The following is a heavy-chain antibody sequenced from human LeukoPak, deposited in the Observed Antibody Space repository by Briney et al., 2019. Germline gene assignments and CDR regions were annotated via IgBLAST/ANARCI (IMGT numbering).Heavy chain of an antibody. V-gene: IGHV3-30*02. J-gene: IGHJ4*02. CDR1: GFTFSSYG. CDR3: ARDLSGYYDSSEIDY. D-gene: IGHD3-22*01. CDR2: IRYDGSNK. Sequence: PGGSLRLSCAASGFTFSSYGMHWVRQAPGKGLEWVAFIRYDGSNKYYADSVKGRFTISRDNSKNTLYLQMNSLRAEDTAVYYCARDLSGYYDSSEIDYWGQGTLVTVSS.